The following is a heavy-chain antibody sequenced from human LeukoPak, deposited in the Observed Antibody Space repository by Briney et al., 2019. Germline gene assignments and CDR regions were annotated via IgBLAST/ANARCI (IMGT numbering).Heavy chain of an antibody. J-gene: IGHJ5*02. CDR2: ISQSGGRST. V-gene: IGHV3-23*01. CDR3: ARDLGCSTSSCRYNWFDP. CDR1: GFTFSNYA. D-gene: IGHD2-2*01. Sequence: PGGSLRLSCAASGFTFSNYAMTWVRQAPGEGLEWVAFISQSGGRSTDYADAVRGPFTISRDNSEDTLYLQMNSLRAEDTAVYHCARDLGCSTSSCRYNWFDPWGQGTLVTVSS.